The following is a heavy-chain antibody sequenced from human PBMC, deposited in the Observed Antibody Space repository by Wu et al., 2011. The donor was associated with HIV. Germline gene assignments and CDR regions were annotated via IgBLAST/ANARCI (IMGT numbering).Heavy chain of an antibody. Sequence: QVQLVQSGAEVKKPGSSVKVSCKAFGGSFNNYAINWVRQAPGQGLEWMGGIVPISSTTNCAQKFHDRVTITADISTTTAYMEVTNLTSEDTAVYFCARRWGSIDYWGQGTLVTVSS. CDR1: GGSFNNYA. CDR2: IVPISSTT. V-gene: IGHV1-69*14. CDR3: ARRWGSIDY. J-gene: IGHJ4*02. D-gene: IGHD3-16*01.